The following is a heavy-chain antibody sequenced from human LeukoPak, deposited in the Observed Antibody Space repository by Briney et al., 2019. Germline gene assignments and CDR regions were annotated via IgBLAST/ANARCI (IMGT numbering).Heavy chain of an antibody. J-gene: IGHJ4*02. CDR1: GFTFSRYS. CDR2: ISSSSSYI. V-gene: IGHV3-21*01. CDR3: ARGSSSSAPYFDY. D-gene: IGHD6-6*01. Sequence: GGSLRLSCAASGFTFSRYSMNWVRQAPGRGLEWGSSISSSSSYIYYADSVKGRFTISRDNAKNSLYLQMNSLRAEDTAVYYCARGSSSSAPYFDYWGQGTLVTVSS.